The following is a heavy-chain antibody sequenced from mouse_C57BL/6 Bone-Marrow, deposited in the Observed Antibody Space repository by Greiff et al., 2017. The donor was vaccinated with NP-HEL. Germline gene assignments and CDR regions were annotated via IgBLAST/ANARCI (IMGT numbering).Heavy chain of an antibody. J-gene: IGHJ4*01. D-gene: IGHD2-4*01. CDR1: GFTFSSYA. V-gene: IGHV5-4*01. CDR3: AREYYDYDGDYYAMDY. CDR2: ISDGGSYT. Sequence: EVKLMESGGGLVKPGGSLKLSCAASGFTFSSYAMSWVRQTPEKRLEWVATISDGGSYTNYPDNVKGRFTISTDNAKNNLYLQMSHLKSEDTAMYDCAREYYDYDGDYYAMDYWGQGTSVTVSS.